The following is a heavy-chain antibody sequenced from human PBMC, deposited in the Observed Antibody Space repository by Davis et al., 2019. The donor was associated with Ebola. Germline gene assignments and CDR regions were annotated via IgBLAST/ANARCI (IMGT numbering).Heavy chain of an antibody. CDR3: ARVQRGYGDYVFDY. J-gene: IGHJ4*01. CDR2: IYYDGAT. V-gene: IGHV4-59*11. Sequence: PGGSLRLSCTVSGSVMYSHYWSWVRRPPGKGLEWIGYIYYDGATNYNPSLKSRVSISVDTSKSQFSLNLTSVTSADTAVYYCARVQRGYGDYVFDYWGHGSLVTVSS. D-gene: IGHD4-17*01. CDR1: GSVMYSHY.